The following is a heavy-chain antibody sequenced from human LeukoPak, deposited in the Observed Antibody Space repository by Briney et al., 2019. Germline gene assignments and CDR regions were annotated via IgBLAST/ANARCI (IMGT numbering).Heavy chain of an antibody. CDR2: ISSSGSTI. Sequence: GGSLRLSCAASGFTFSSYEMNWVRQAPGKGLEWVSYISSSGSTIYYADSVKGRFTISRDNAKNSLYLQMNSLRAKDTAVYYCAREDPVSVLDYWGQGTLVTVSS. V-gene: IGHV3-48*03. CDR1: GFTFSSYE. J-gene: IGHJ4*02. CDR3: AREDPVSVLDY.